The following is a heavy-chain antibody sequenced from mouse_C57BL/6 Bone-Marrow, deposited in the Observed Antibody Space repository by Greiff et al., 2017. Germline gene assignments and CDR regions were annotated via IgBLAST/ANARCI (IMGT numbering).Heavy chain of an antibody. Sequence: QVQLQQPGAELVKPGASVKLSCKASGYTFTSYWMHWVKQRPGQGLEWIGMIHPNSGSTNYNEKFKSKATLTVDKSSSAAYMQLSSLTSEDSAVYYCARESGGLLRLDYWGQGTTLTVSS. D-gene: IGHD2-3*01. CDR2: IHPNSGST. CDR3: ARESGGLLRLDY. V-gene: IGHV1-64*01. CDR1: GYTFTSYW. J-gene: IGHJ2*01.